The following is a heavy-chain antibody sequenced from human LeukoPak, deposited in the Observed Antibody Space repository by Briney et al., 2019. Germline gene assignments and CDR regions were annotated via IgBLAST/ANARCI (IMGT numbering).Heavy chain of an antibody. CDR2: INHSGST. CDR1: GGSFSGYY. J-gene: IGHJ2*01. Sequence: SETLSLTCALYGGSFSGYYWSWIRQPPGKGLEWIGEINHSGSTNYNPSLKSRVTISVDTSKNQFSLKLSSVTAADTAVYYCARRRHYWYFDLWGRGTLVSVSS. CDR3: ARRRHYWYFDL. V-gene: IGHV4-34*01.